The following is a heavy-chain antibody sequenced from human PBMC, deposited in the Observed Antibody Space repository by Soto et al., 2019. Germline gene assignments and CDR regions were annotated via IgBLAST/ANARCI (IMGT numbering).Heavy chain of an antibody. V-gene: IGHV1-18*01. CDR3: ALGSGSLEF. CDR1: GYPFINFD. J-gene: IGHJ1*01. D-gene: IGHD3-10*01. Sequence: QGQLAQSGAEVKKPGASAKVSCRASGYPFINFDVSWVRQAPGQGLGWMGWISSDNVDADPAQNLQGRLTLTIDRSTSTADMDLKTLSSDATAVYFCALGSGSLEFWGQCTQVTVSS. CDR2: ISSDNVDA.